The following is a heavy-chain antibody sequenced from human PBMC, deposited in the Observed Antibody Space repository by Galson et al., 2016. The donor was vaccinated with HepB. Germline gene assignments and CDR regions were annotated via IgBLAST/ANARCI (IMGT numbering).Heavy chain of an antibody. J-gene: IGHJ6*02. CDR1: GFPFSPAW. D-gene: IGHD1-20*01. Sequence: SLRLSCAGSGFPFSPAWMNWVRQAPGKGLEWVGRMKNKGSDGTTEYAAPVKGRFTIARDDSKNKLYLQMNSLTTEDTAIYYCIHNWDYNYGMDVWGHGTTVTVSS. CDR2: MKNKGSDGTT. V-gene: IGHV3-15*01. CDR3: IHNWDYNYGMDV.